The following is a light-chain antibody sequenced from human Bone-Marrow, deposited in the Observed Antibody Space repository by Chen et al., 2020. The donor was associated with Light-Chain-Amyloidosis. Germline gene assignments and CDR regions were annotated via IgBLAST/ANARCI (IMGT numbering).Light chain of an antibody. V-gene: IGLV2-14*01. Sequence: QSALTQPPSVSGSPGQSITIPGTGTSSDVGGDNHVSWYQQHPDKAPILMIYEVTNRPSWVPDRFSGSKSDNTASLTISGLQTEDEADYFCSSYTITNTLVFGSGTRVTVL. CDR1: SSDVGGDNH. CDR3: SSYTITNTLV. J-gene: IGLJ1*01. CDR2: EVT.